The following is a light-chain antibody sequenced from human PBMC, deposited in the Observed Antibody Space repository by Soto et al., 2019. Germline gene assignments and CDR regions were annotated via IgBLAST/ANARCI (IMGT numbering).Light chain of an antibody. CDR3: QQYGSSPPVT. CDR2: GAS. J-gene: IGKJ5*01. V-gene: IGKV3-20*01. Sequence: EIVLTQSPGTLSLSPGERATLSCRASQSVSSSYLAWYQQKPGQAPRLLIYGASSRATGIPDRFSGSGSGTDFTLTISRLEPEDFAVYCWQQYGSSPPVTFGQGTRLEIK. CDR1: QSVSSSY.